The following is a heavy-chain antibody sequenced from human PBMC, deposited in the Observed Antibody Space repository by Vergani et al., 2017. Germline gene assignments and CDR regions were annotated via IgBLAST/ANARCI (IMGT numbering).Heavy chain of an antibody. CDR3: ARDFRPENYDSSGYYYVVRVYWFDP. Sequence: QVQLVQSGAEVKKPGASVKVSCKASGYTFTSYYMHWVRQAPGQGLEWMGIINPSGGSTSYAQKFQGRVTMTRDTSTSTVYMELSSLRSEDTAVYYCARDFRPENYDSSGYYYVVRVYWFDPWGQGTLVTVSS. CDR1: GYTFTSYY. CDR2: INPSGGST. D-gene: IGHD3-22*01. J-gene: IGHJ5*02. V-gene: IGHV1-46*01.